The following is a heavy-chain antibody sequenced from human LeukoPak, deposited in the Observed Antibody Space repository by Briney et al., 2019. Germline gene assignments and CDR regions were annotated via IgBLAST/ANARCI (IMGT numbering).Heavy chain of an antibody. V-gene: IGHV4-31*03. J-gene: IGHJ3*02. CDR3: ARELLSGHDPGDAFDI. CDR2: IYYSGST. CDR1: GGSISSGGYY. Sequence: SETLSLTCTVSGGSISSGGYYWSWIRQHPGKGLEWIGYIYYSGSTYYNPSLKSRVTISVDTSKNQFSLKLSSVTAADTAVYYCARELLSGHDPGDAFDIWGQGTMVTVSS. D-gene: IGHD5-12*01.